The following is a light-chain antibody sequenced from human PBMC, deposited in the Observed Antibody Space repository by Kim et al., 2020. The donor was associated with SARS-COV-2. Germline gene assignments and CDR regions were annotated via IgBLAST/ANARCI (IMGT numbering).Light chain of an antibody. Sequence: EIVMTQSPATLSLSPGDRATLSCRASQSVSDDLAWYQQKPGQAPRLLIYGASARATGIPTRFSGSGSGTDFTLTISSLQSEDFAVYFCQQYNDWPLYTFGQGTKLEI. CDR2: GAS. V-gene: IGKV3-15*01. CDR1: QSVSDD. CDR3: QQYNDWPLYT. J-gene: IGKJ2*01.